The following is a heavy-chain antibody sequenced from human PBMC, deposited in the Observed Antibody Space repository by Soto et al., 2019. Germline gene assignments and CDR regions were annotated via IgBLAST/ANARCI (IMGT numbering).Heavy chain of an antibody. CDR2: MKQDGSEK. J-gene: IGHJ5*02. CDR1: GFTFITYW. CDR3: ARVPYCTNGVCPGGNWFDP. D-gene: IGHD2-8*01. V-gene: IGHV3-7*04. Sequence: PGGSLRLSCAASGFTFITYWMTWVRQAPGKGLEWVANMKQDGSEKYYVDSVKGRFTISRDNAKNSLYLQMNSLRAEDTAVYYCARVPYCTNGVCPGGNWFDPWGQGTLVTVSS.